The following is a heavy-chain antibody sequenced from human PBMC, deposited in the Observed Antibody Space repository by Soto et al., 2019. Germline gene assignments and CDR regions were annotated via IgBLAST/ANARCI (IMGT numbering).Heavy chain of an antibody. Sequence: QVVLVQSGAEVKNPGSSVKVSCKASGGTFGRNAINWARQAPGQGFEWMGGIIPMFDTANHAQKFRDRIMITADESTNTAYLELNNLRSEDTAIYYCARPQGSGWRFNALDFWGQGTMVTVSS. CDR1: GGTFGRNA. D-gene: IGHD6-19*01. V-gene: IGHV1-69*01. CDR3: ARPQGSGWRFNALDF. J-gene: IGHJ3*01. CDR2: IIPMFDTA.